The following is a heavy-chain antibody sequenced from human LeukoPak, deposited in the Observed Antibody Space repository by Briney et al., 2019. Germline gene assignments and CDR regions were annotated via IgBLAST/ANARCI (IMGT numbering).Heavy chain of an antibody. J-gene: IGHJ4*02. CDR2: IYYSGST. Sequence: WIRQPPGKGLEWIGSIYYSGSTYYNPSLKSRVTISVDTSKNQFSLKLSSVTAADTAVYYCASYDFWSGFDYWGQGTLVTVSS. D-gene: IGHD3-3*01. CDR3: ASYDFWSGFDY. V-gene: IGHV4-39*01.